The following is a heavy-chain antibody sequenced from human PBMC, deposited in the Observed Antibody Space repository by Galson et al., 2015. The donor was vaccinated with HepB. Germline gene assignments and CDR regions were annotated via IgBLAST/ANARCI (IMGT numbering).Heavy chain of an antibody. CDR3: AKDRARGGYYDSSAGLD. Sequence: SLRLSCAASGFTFDDYTMHWVRQAPGKGLGWVSLISWDGGSTYYADSVKGRFTISRDNSKNSLYLQMNSLRTEDTALYYCAKDRARGGYYDSSAGLDWGQGTLVTVSS. CDR2: ISWDGGST. CDR1: GFTFDDYT. D-gene: IGHD3-22*01. J-gene: IGHJ4*02. V-gene: IGHV3-43*01.